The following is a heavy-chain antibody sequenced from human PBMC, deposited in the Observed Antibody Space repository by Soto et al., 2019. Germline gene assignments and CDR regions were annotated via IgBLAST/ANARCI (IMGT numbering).Heavy chain of an antibody. CDR2: IIPIFGTA. V-gene: IGHV1-69*01. CDR1: VGTFSSYA. Sequence: QVQLVQSGAEVKKPGSSVKVSCKASVGTFSSYAISWVRQAPGQGLDWMGGIIPIFGTANYAQKFQGRVTITADESTSTAYMELSSLRSEDTAVYYCARDGLPIVVVPAEALYGMDVWGQGTTVTVSS. D-gene: IGHD2-2*01. CDR3: ARDGLPIVVVPAEALYGMDV. J-gene: IGHJ6*02.